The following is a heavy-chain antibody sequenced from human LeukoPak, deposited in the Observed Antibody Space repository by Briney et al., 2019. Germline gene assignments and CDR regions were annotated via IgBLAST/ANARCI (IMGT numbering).Heavy chain of an antibody. V-gene: IGHV4-4*02. CDR2: ISPSGST. Sequence: SETLSLTCDVSDVSIFRSNWWSWVRQPPGKGLFRIGQISPSGSTNYSPSLKSRVTISVDKSKTQFSLTLTSVTAADTAVYYCARVGTYYYDSSGYYYTYWGQGTLVTVSS. D-gene: IGHD3-22*01. CDR1: DVSIFRSNW. CDR3: ARVGTYYYDSSGYYYTY. J-gene: IGHJ4*02.